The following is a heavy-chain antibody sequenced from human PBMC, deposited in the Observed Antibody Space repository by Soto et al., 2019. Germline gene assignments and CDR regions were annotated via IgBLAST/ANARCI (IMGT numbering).Heavy chain of an antibody. Sequence: QVQLQESGPGLVKPSQTLSLTCSVSGGSISSGGYYWSWIRQHPGKGLEWIGYIYYSGSTYYNPSLKSRVTISVDTSKNQFSLKLSSVTAADTAEYYCARLYGDYAIGKDVWGQGTTVTVSS. CDR1: GGSISSGGYY. J-gene: IGHJ6*02. CDR2: IYYSGST. D-gene: IGHD4-17*01. CDR3: ARLYGDYAIGKDV. V-gene: IGHV4-31*03.